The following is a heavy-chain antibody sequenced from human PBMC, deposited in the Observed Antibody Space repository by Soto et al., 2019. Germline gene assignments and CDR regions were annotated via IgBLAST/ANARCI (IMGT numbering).Heavy chain of an antibody. V-gene: IGHV3-13*01. Sequence: GGSLRLSCAASGFTFSSYDMHWVRQAPGKGLEWVSAIGTAGDTYYPGSVKGRFTISSENASNSLYLQMNSLRAGDTAVYYCARDAEVDYYGSGSYLGYMDVWGKGTTVTVSS. CDR2: IGTAGDT. D-gene: IGHD3-10*01. J-gene: IGHJ6*03. CDR3: ARDAEVDYYGSGSYLGYMDV. CDR1: GFTFSSYD.